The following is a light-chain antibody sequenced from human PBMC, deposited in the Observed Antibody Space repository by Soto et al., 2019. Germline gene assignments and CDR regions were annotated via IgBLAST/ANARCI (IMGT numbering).Light chain of an antibody. Sequence: EIVMTQSPATLSVSPGERATLSCRASQSVSSNLAWYQQKPGQAPRLLIYYASTRATGITARFSGSGSGTEFTLPISSLQSEDVAVYYCQQYNNWPGTFGQGTKVEIK. CDR2: YAS. V-gene: IGKV3-15*01. CDR3: QQYNNWPGT. CDR1: QSVSSN. J-gene: IGKJ1*01.